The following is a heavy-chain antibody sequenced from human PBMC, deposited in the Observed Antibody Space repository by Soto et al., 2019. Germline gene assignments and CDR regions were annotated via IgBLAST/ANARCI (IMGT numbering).Heavy chain of an antibody. J-gene: IGHJ4*02. CDR3: ARAPYYYYSSGYSHHFDY. V-gene: IGHV3-74*01. CDR1: GFTFSSYW. Sequence: EVQLVESGGGLVQPGGSLRLSCAASGFTFSSYWMHWVRQAPGKGLVWVSRINSDGSSTSYADSVKGRFTISRDNAKNTLYLQMNSLRAEDTAVYYCARAPYYYYSSGYSHHFDYWGQGTLVTVSS. D-gene: IGHD3-22*01. CDR2: INSDGSST.